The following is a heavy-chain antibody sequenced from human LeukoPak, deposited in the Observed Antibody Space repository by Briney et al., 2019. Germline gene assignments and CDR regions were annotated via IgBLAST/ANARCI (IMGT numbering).Heavy chain of an antibody. CDR1: GGSISGYY. J-gene: IGHJ4*02. D-gene: IGHD6-19*01. V-gene: IGHV4-34*01. CDR3: ARGQWLVY. CDR2: INHSGST. Sequence: PSETLSLNCTVSGGSISGYYWSWIRQPPGKGLEWIGEINHSGSTNYNPSLKSRVTISVDTSKNQFSLKLSSVTAADTAVYYCARGQWLVYWGQGTLVTVSS.